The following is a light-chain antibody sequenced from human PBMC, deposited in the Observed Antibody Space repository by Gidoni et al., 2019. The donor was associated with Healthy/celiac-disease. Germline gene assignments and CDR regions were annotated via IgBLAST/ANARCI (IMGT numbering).Light chain of an antibody. V-gene: IGLV2-8*01. CDR2: EVS. CDR3: SSYAGSNNFQVV. J-gene: IGLJ2*01. Sequence: QSALTQPPSASGSPGQSVTISCTGTSSDVGGYNYVSWYQQHPGKAPKLMIYEVSKRPSGVPDRFSGSKSGNTASLTVSGLQAEDEADYYCSSYAGSNNFQVVFGGGTKLTVV. CDR1: SSDVGGYNY.